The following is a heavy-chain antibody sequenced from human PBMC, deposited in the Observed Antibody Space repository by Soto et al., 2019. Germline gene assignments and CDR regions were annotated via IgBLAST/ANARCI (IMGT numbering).Heavy chain of an antibody. V-gene: IGHV1-69*02. D-gene: IGHD3-16*01. CDR3: ARAPNSGEWWFDP. CDR1: RGTFSSYT. CDR2: IIPILGIA. J-gene: IGHJ5*02. Sequence: QVQLVQSGAEVKKPGSSVKVSCKASRGTFSSYTISWVRQAPGQGLEWMGRIIPILGIANYAQKFQGRVTITADKSTSTAYMELSSLRSEDTAVYYCARAPNSGEWWFDPWGQGTLVTVSS.